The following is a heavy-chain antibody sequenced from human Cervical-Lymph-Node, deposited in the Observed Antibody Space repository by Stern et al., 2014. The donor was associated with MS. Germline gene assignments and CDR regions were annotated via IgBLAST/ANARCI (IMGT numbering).Heavy chain of an antibody. Sequence: VQLVGSGGGVVQPGRSLRLSCSTSGFAFSTYGMHWVRQAPGKGLAWVAVRSFDATKPYYAYSVKGRFTISRDNPKNTLYLQMKSLRGEDTAVYYCARGSDWYPLDYWGQGTLVTVSS. V-gene: IGHV3-30*03. CDR1: GFAFSTYG. J-gene: IGHJ4*02. CDR3: ARGSDWYPLDY. CDR2: RSFDATKP. D-gene: IGHD6-19*01.